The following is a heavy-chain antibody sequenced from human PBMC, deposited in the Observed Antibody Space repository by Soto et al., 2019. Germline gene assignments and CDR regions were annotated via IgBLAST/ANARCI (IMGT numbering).Heavy chain of an antibody. Sequence: EVQLVQSGAEVKKPGESLKISCKGSGYSFTSYWIGWVRQMPGKGLEWMGIIYPGDSDTRYSPSFQGQVTISADKSISTAYLQWSSLKASDTAMYYCARRTTGNWNYMDWFDPWGQGTLVTVSS. CDR2: IYPGDSDT. J-gene: IGHJ5*02. V-gene: IGHV5-51*03. CDR3: ARRTTGNWNYMDWFDP. D-gene: IGHD1-7*01. CDR1: GYSFTSYW.